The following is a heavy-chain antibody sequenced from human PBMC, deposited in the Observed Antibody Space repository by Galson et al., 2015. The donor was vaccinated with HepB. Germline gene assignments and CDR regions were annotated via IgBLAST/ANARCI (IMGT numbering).Heavy chain of an antibody. CDR1: GLTFSHYA. J-gene: IGHJ4*02. CDR2: INYDGGTT. CDR3: AKLPRAVTGTSTLHFDY. D-gene: IGHD6-19*01. V-gene: IGHV3-23*01. Sequence: LRLSCAASGLTFSHYAMNWVRQAPGKGLEWVSYINYDGGTTYYADSVKGRFTVSRDNSRNTLYLQMNSLRAEDTAVYYCAKLPRAVTGTSTLHFDYWGQGTLVTVSS.